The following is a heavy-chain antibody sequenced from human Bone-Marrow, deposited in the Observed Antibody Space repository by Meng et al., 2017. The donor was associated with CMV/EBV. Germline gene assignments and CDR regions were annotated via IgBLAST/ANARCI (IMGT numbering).Heavy chain of an antibody. CDR1: GFIFSNYA. D-gene: IGHD3-3*01. CDR3: ARAKPTYYDFWSGYYYYGMDV. J-gene: IGHJ6*02. V-gene: IGHV3-74*01. Sequence: GESLKISCAASGFIFSNYAMHWVRQAPGKGLVWVSRINSDGSSTSYADSVKGRFTISRDNAKNSLYLQMNSLRAEDTAVYYCARAKPTYYDFWSGYYYYGMDVWGQGTTVTVSS. CDR2: INSDGSST.